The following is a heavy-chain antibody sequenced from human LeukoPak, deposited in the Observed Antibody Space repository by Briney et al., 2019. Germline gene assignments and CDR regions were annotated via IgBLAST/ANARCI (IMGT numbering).Heavy chain of an antibody. CDR3: ARDYLVGAPLDS. CDR2: MYISGST. J-gene: IGHJ4*02. CDR1: GVSITNYY. V-gene: IGHV4-4*07. D-gene: IGHD1-26*01. Sequence: SETLSLTCTVSGVSITNYYWAWIRQPAGKVLEWIGRMYISGSTNYNPSLKSRVTISIDKPKNQFSLKLRSVTAADTALYYCARDYLVGAPLDSWGQGTLVTVSS.